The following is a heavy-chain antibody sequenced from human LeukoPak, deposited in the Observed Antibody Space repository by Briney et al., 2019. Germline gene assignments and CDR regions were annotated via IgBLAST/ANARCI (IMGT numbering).Heavy chain of an antibody. J-gene: IGHJ4*02. V-gene: IGHV4-34*01. CDR1: GGSFSGYY. CDR2: INHSGST. D-gene: IGHD2-15*01. CDR3: ARLGYCSGGSCYGY. Sequence: SETLSLTCAVYGGSFSGYYWSWIRQPPGKGLEWIGEINHSGSTNYNPSLKSRVTISVDTSKNQFSLKLSSVTAADTAVYYCARLGYCSGGSCYGYWGQGTLVTVSS.